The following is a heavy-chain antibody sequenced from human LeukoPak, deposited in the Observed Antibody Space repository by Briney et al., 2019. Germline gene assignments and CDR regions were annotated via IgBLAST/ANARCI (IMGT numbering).Heavy chain of an antibody. Sequence: SQTLSLTCTVSGGSISSGSYYWSWIRQPAGKGLEWIGRIYTSGSTNYNPSLKSRVTISVDTSKNQFSLKLSSVTAADTAVYYCARELTGTHDYYYYYMDVWGKGTTVTISS. D-gene: IGHD1-1*01. CDR3: ARELTGTHDYYYYYMDV. CDR1: GGSISSGSYY. V-gene: IGHV4-61*02. J-gene: IGHJ6*03. CDR2: IYTSGST.